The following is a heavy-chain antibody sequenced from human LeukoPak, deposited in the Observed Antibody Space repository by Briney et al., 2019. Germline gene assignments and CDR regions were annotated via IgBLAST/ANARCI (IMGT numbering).Heavy chain of an antibody. CDR2: INPNSGGT. J-gene: IGHJ4*02. Sequence: PRASVKVSCKASGYTFTGYYMHWVRQAPGQGLEWMGWINPNSGGTNYAQKFQGRVTMTRDTSISTAYMELSRLRSDDTAVYYCARDGARYDILTGYGFDYWGQGTLVTVSS. V-gene: IGHV1-2*02. CDR1: GYTFTGYY. CDR3: ARDGARYDILTGYGFDY. D-gene: IGHD3-9*01.